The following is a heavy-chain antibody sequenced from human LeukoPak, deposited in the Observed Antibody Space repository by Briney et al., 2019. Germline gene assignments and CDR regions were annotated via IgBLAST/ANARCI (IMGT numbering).Heavy chain of an antibody. J-gene: IGHJ4*02. CDR1: GFTFSSYE. V-gene: IGHV3-48*03. CDR2: ISTSGSTI. CDR3: AKKALVGATVSTTYYFDY. D-gene: IGHD1-26*01. Sequence: PGGSLRLSCAASGFTFSSYEMNWVRQAPGKGLEWVSYISTSGSTINYADSVKGRFTISRDNAENSLYLQMNSLRADDTAVYYCAKKALVGATVSTTYYFDYWGQGTLVTVSS.